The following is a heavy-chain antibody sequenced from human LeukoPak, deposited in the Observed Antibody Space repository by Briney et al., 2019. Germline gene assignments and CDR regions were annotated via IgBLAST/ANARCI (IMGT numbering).Heavy chain of an antibody. CDR2: ISAYNGNT. D-gene: IGHD3-22*01. CDR1: GYTFTSYG. Sequence: ASVKVSCKASGYTFTSYGISWVRQAPGQGLEWMGWISAYNGNTNYAQKLQGRVTMTTDTSTSTAYMEPRSLRSDDTAVYYCARGSRGYYDSSGYAYWGQGTLVTVSS. J-gene: IGHJ4*02. CDR3: ARGSRGYYDSSGYAY. V-gene: IGHV1-18*01.